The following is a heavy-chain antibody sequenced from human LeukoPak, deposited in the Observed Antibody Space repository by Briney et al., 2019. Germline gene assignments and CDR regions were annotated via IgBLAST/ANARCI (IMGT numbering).Heavy chain of an antibody. Sequence: PGRSLRLSCAASGFTFSSHDMHWVRQAPGKGLEWVAFISYDGGKKDYADSVKGRFTISRDNSRNTLYLQMNSLRAEDTAVYYCARSRSGYYEDYWGQGTLVTVSS. J-gene: IGHJ4*02. V-gene: IGHV3-30*03. CDR2: ISYDGGKK. CDR3: ARSRSGYYEDY. CDR1: GFTFSSHD. D-gene: IGHD3-22*01.